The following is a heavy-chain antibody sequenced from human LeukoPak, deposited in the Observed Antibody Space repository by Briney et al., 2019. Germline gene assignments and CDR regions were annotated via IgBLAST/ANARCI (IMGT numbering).Heavy chain of an antibody. V-gene: IGHV4-59*08. CDR3: ARHGAWAPFDY. J-gene: IGHJ4*02. D-gene: IGHD1-26*01. CDR2: IHYSGTT. CDR1: GGSMSSYY. Sequence: PSETLSLTCTVSGGSMSSYYWSWIRQSPGKELEWIGYIHYSGTTNYNPSLKSRVTISVDTSKNQFSLRLNSVTAADTAVYYCARHGAWAPFDYWGQGTLVTVSS.